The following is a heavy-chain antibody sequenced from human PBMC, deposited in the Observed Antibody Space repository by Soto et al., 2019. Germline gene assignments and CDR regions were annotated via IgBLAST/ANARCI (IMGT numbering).Heavy chain of an antibody. CDR1: GFTVSSNY. J-gene: IGHJ6*04. CDR2: IYSGGST. CDR3: ARDPARMYSSSPPYGMDV. Sequence: GGSLRLSCAASGFTVSSNYMSWVRRAPGKGLEWVSVIYSGGSTYYADSVKGRFTISRDNSKNTLYLQMNSLRAEDTAVYYCARDPARMYSSSPPYGMDVWGKGTTVTVSS. V-gene: IGHV3-53*01. D-gene: IGHD6-6*01.